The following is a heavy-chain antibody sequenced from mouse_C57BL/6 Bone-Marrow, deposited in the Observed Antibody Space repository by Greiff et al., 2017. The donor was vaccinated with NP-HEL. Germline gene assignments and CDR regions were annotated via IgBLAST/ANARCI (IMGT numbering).Heavy chain of an antibody. Sequence: DVMLVESGGGLVKPGGSLKLSCAASGFTFSSYAMSWVRQTQEKRLEWVATISDGGSYTYYPDNVKGRFTISRDNAKNNLYLQMSHLKSEDTAMYYCARGNYGNYYAMDYWGQGTSVTVSS. CDR2: ISDGGSYT. J-gene: IGHJ4*01. D-gene: IGHD1-2*01. CDR3: ARGNYGNYYAMDY. CDR1: GFTFSSYA. V-gene: IGHV5-4*03.